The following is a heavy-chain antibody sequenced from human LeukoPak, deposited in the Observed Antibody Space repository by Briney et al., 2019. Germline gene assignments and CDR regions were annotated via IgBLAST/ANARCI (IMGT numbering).Heavy chain of an antibody. CDR1: GGSISSSSYY. Sequence: SEALSLTCTVSGGSISSSSYYWGSIRQPPVKGLEWIGSIYYSGSTYYNPSLKSRVTISVDTSKNQFSLKLSSVTAADTAVYYCASHNGNPPTDFDYWGQGTLVTVSS. CDR2: IYYSGST. D-gene: IGHD1-26*01. CDR3: ASHNGNPPTDFDY. J-gene: IGHJ4*02. V-gene: IGHV4-39*01.